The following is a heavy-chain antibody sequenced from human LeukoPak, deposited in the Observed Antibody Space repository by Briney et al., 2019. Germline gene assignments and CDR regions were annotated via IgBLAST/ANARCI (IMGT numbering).Heavy chain of an antibody. CDR3: TRVGYVDEGIDY. V-gene: IGHV3-7*04. J-gene: IGHJ4*02. D-gene: IGHD4-17*01. CDR2: IKQDGSKK. CDR1: GFPFSSYW. Sequence: GGSLRLSCVASGFPFSSYWMTWVRQAPGKGLEWVAKIKQDGSKKSYVDSVKGRFTISRDNAKNSLYLQMNSLGAEDTAIYYCTRVGYVDEGIDYWGQGTLVTVSS.